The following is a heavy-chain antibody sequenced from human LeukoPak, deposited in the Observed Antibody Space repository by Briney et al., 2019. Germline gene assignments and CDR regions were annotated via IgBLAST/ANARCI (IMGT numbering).Heavy chain of an antibody. Sequence: GGSLRLSCAASGFAVSSNYMNWVRQAPGEGLEWVSVIFSGGSTYYADSVKGRFTISRDNSKSTLYLQMNSLRAEDTAIYYCARDRRYGYDWSFDFWGQGTLVTVSS. CDR2: IFSGGST. CDR3: ARDRRYGYDWSFDF. J-gene: IGHJ4*02. V-gene: IGHV3-66*01. D-gene: IGHD5-12*01. CDR1: GFAVSSNY.